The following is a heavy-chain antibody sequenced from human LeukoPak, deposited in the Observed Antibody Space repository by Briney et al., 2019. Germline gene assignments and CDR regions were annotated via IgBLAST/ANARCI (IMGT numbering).Heavy chain of an antibody. V-gene: IGHV1-2*02. CDR3: ARDPGISVSGKYFDY. CDR2: INPNNGDT. CDR1: GYTFTGYY. J-gene: IGHJ4*02. D-gene: IGHD6-19*01. Sequence: ASVKVSCKTSGYTFTGYYVHWVRQAPGQGLEWMGWINPNNGDTNYARKFQGRVTMTRDTSISTAYMELSGLGSGDTAVYYCARDPGISVSGKYFDYWGQGTLVAVSS.